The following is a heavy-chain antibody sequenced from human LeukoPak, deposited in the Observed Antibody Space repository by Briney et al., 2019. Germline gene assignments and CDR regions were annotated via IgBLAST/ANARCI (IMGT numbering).Heavy chain of an antibody. CDR3: ATDRVAAAGTAGEMVY. V-gene: IGHV1-24*01. J-gene: IGHJ4*02. Sequence: ASVKVSCKVSGYTLTELSLHWVRQPPGKGREWMGGFDPEDCETIYAQKFQGRVTMTEDTSTDTAYMELSSLRSEDTAVYYCATDRVAAAGTAGEMVYWGQGTLVTVSS. D-gene: IGHD6-13*01. CDR1: GYTLTELS. CDR2: FDPEDCET.